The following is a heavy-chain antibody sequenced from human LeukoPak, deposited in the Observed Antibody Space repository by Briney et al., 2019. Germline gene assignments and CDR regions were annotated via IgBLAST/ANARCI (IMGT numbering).Heavy chain of an antibody. J-gene: IGHJ4*02. D-gene: IGHD3-10*01. CDR1: GFTFSSYA. CDR3: ARDSLGDPTYYFDY. CDR2: ISYDGSNK. V-gene: IGHV3-30*04. Sequence: PGGSLRLSCVASGFTFSSYAMHWVRQAPGKGLEWVAVISYDGSNKYHADSEKGRFTISRDNSKNTLYLQMNSLRAEDTAVYYCARDSLGDPTYYFDYWGQGTLVTVSS.